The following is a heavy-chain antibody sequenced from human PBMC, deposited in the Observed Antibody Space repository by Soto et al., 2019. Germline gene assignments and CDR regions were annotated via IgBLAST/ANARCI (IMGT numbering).Heavy chain of an antibody. CDR2: INHSGST. V-gene: IGHV4-34*01. CDR3: ARGRRVYSSSWYGKNWFDP. D-gene: IGHD6-13*01. CDR1: GGSFSGYY. Sequence: PSETLSLTCAVYGGSFSGYYWSWIRQPPGKGLEWIGEINHSGSTNYNPSLKSRVTISVDTSKNQFSLKLSSVTAADTAVYYCARGRRVYSSSWYGKNWFDPWGQGTLVT. J-gene: IGHJ5*02.